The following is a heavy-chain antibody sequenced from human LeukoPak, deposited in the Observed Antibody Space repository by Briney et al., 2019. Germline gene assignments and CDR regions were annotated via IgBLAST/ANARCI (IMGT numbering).Heavy chain of an antibody. CDR2: ISGNGGHT. CDR3: AKEGDSGWALKNFEY. V-gene: IGHV3-23*01. CDR1: GFTFSNYA. D-gene: IGHD6-19*01. J-gene: IGHJ4*02. Sequence: PGGSLRLFCAASGFTFSNYAMIWVRQAPGKGLEWVSTISGNGGHTYYADSVKGRFTISRDNSKNTLYLQMNSLRAEDTAIYYCAKEGDSGWALKNFEYWGQGTLVTVSS.